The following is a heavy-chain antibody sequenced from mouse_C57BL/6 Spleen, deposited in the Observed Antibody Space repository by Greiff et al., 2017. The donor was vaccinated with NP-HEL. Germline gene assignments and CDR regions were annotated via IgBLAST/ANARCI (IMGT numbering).Heavy chain of an antibody. V-gene: IGHV1-62-3*01. CDR2: IDPNSGGT. J-gene: IGHJ2*01. CDR1: GYTFTSYG. D-gene: IGHD1-1*01. Sequence: QVQLQQSGAELVKPGASVKLSCEASGYTFTSYGMHWVQQRPGRGLEWVGRIDPNSGGTKYKDKFKSQSTLTGDKPSSTAYMQLSSLTSEDTAVYYCARGRLRGLCYWGQVTTLTVSS. CDR3: ARGRLRGLCY.